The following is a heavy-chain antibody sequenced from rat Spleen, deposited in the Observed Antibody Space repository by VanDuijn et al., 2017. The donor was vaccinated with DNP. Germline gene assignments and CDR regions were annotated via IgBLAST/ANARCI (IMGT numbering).Heavy chain of an antibody. CDR1: GFTFSDYY. CDR2: VSYDGTKT. J-gene: IGHJ3*01. CDR3: ARSWGDDGYPPFAY. Sequence: EVQLVESDGGLVQPGRSLKLSCAASGFTFSDYYMAWVRQAPTKGLEWVATVSYDGTKTFYRDSVKGRFTISRDNAKSTLYLQMDSLRSEDTATYYCARSWGDDGYPPFAYWGQGTLVTVSS. V-gene: IGHV5-29*01. D-gene: IGHD1-12*03.